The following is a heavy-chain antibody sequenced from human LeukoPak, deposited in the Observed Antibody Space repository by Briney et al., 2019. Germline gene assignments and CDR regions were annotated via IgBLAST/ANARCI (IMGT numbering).Heavy chain of an antibody. CDR3: ARFPSPKSQLVRLQH. CDR2: INWNGGST. V-gene: IGHV3-20*04. CDR1: GFTFDDYG. Sequence: PGGSLRLSCAASGFTFDDYGMSWVRHAPGKGLEWVSGINWNGGSTGYADSVKGRFTISRDNAKNSLYLQMNSLRAEDTALYYCARFPSPKSQLVRLQHWGQGTLVTVSS. J-gene: IGHJ1*01. D-gene: IGHD6-13*01.